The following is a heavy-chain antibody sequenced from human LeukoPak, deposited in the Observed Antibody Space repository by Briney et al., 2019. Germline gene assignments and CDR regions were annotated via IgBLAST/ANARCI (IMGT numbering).Heavy chain of an antibody. CDR3: ATVGFSSFDY. V-gene: IGHV1-24*01. CDR2: FDPEDGET. J-gene: IGHJ4*02. D-gene: IGHD2/OR15-2a*01. CDR1: GYTLTELS. Sequence: ASVKVSCKVSGYTLTELSMHWVRQAPGKGLEWMGGFDPEDGETIYAQKFQGRVTMTEVTSTDTAYMELSSLRSEDTAVYYCATVGFSSFDYWGQGTLVTVSS.